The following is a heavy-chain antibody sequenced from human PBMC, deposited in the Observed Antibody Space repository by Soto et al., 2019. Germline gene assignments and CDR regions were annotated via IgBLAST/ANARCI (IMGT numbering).Heavy chain of an antibody. V-gene: IGHV3-48*02. CDR2: IRGSGNS. CDR1: GFTFTTHS. J-gene: IGHJ4*02. D-gene: IGHD3-3*02. CDR3: VRDTAFAFDY. Sequence: EVQLVETGGDLVQPGGSLRLSCAASGFTFTTHSMNWVRQAPGKGLEWVSNIRGSGNSFYADSVKGRFTISRDNAKNSLFLQMNSLRDEDTAVYYCVRDTAFAFDYWGQGILVTVSS.